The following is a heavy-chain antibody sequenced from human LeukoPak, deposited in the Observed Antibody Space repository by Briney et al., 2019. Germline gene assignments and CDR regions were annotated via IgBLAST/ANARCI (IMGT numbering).Heavy chain of an antibody. J-gene: IGHJ2*01. CDR1: GFTFDDYA. CDR2: ISWNSGSM. D-gene: IGHD2-21*01. Sequence: GGSLRLSCAASGFTFDDYAMHWVRQAPGKGLEWVSGISWNSGSMGYADSVKGRFTISRDNAKNSLYLQMNSLRAEDTALYYFASPLSAARLPSQVSWYFGIWGRGTLVTVSS. CDR3: ASPLSAARLPSQVSWYFGI. V-gene: IGHV3-9*01.